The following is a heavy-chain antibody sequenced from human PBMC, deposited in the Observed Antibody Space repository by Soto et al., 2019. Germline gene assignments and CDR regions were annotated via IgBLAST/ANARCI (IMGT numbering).Heavy chain of an antibody. CDR2: TSYYGSNK. Sequence: QVQLVESGGGVVQPGRSLRLSCAASGFTFNTYGMHWVRQAPGKGLEWVAVTSYYGSNKYYADSVKGRFTISRDNAKNTLYVEMNSLRAEDTAVYYCVKGATGGPRGYFDLWGRGTLVTVSS. J-gene: IGHJ2*01. V-gene: IGHV3-30*18. CDR3: VKGATGGPRGYFDL. D-gene: IGHD3-16*01. CDR1: GFTFNTYG.